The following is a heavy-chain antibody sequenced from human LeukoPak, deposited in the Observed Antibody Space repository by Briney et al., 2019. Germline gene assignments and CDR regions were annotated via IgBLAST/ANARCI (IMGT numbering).Heavy chain of an antibody. V-gene: IGHV4-61*08. D-gene: IGHD5-18*01. CDR2: IYYSGSS. Sequence: SETLSLTCTVSGGSINNGGYYWSWIRQHPGKGLEWIGYIYYSGSSYYNPSLKSRVTISVDASKNQFSLKLSSVTAADTAVYYCARGRFSGGYSYGFAAYYFDYWGQGTLVTVSS. CDR3: ARGRFSGGYSYGFAAYYFDY. CDR1: GGSINNGGYY. J-gene: IGHJ4*02.